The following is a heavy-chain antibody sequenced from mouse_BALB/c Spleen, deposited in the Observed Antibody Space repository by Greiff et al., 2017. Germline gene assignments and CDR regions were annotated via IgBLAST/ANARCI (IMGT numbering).Heavy chain of an antibody. D-gene: IGHD3-3*01. J-gene: IGHJ4*01. V-gene: IGHV1-7*01. CDR3: ARRGGHAMDY. CDR2: INPSTGYT. Sequence: VQLQQSGAELAKPGASVNMSCKASGYTFTSYWMHWVKQRPGQGLEWIGYINPSTGYTEYNQKFKDKATLTADKSSSTAYMQLSSLTSEDSAVYYCARRGGHAMDYWGQGTSVTVSS. CDR1: GYTFTSYW.